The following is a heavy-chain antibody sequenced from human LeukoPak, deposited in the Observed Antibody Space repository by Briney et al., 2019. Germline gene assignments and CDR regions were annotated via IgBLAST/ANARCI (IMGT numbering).Heavy chain of an antibody. J-gene: IGHJ6*02. CDR1: GFTFSSYA. CDR3: ARYFTYCMDV. CDR2: ISSNGGST. Sequence: GGSLRLSCAASGFTFSSYAMHWVRQAPGKGLEYVSAISSNGGSTYYANSVKGRFTISRDNSKNTLYLQMGSLGAEDMAVYYCARYFTYCMDVWGQGTTVTVSS. D-gene: IGHD3-9*01. V-gene: IGHV3-64*01.